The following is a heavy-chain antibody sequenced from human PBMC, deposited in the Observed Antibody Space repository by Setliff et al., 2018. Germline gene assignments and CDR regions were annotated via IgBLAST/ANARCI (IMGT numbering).Heavy chain of an antibody. CDR2: ISAYNGNI. CDR1: GYTFTSYG. V-gene: IGHV1-18*01. Sequence: GASVKVSCKASGYTFTSYGVSWVRQAPGRGLEWMGWISAYNGNINYAQKFQGRVTMTTDTYTSTANMELRSLRSDDTAVYYCARVPQEALYYYDRGNYFDYWGQGTLVTVSS. J-gene: IGHJ4*02. D-gene: IGHD3-22*01. CDR3: ARVPQEALYYYDRGNYFDY.